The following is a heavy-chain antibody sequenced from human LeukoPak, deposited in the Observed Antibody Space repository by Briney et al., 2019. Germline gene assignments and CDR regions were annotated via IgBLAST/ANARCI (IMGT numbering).Heavy chain of an antibody. Sequence: GGSLRLSCAASGFTFSSFAMTWVRQAPGKGPEWVSTITSSGDSTYYADSVKGRFTISRDNSKNTLYLQMNSLRAEDTAVYYCAKSQGGLWFGKHFDYWGQGTLVTVSS. CDR1: GFTFSSFA. CDR3: AKSQGGLWFGKHFDY. V-gene: IGHV3-23*01. CDR2: ITSSGDST. J-gene: IGHJ4*02. D-gene: IGHD3-10*01.